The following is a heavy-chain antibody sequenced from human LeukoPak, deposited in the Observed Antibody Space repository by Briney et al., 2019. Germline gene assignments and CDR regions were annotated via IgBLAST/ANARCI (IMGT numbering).Heavy chain of an antibody. CDR1: GGTFSSYA. Sequence: SVKVSCKASGGTFSSYAISWVRQAPGQGLEWMGRIIPIPGIANYAQKFQGRVTITADKSTSTAYMELSSLRSEDTAVYYCARVTAVAGTLLDYWGQGTLVTVSS. CDR3: ARVTAVAGTLLDY. V-gene: IGHV1-69*04. J-gene: IGHJ4*02. CDR2: IIPIPGIA. D-gene: IGHD6-19*01.